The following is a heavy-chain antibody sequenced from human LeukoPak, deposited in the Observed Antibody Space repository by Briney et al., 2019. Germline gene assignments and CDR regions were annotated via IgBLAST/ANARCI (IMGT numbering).Heavy chain of an antibody. D-gene: IGHD5-12*01. V-gene: IGHV3-30*02. J-gene: IGHJ3*02. CDR3: AKDRYSGYDRVTFDI. CDR1: GFTFSSYG. CDR2: IWYDGSKK. Sequence: QPGGSLRLSCAASGFTFSSYGMHWVRQTPGKGLEWVAVIWYDGSKKYYADSVKGRFTISRDNSKNTLYVQMNSLRAEDTAVYYCAKDRYSGYDRVTFDIWGQGTMVTVSS.